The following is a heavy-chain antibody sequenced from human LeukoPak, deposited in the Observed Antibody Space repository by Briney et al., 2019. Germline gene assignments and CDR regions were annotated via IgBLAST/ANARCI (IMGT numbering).Heavy chain of an antibody. V-gene: IGHV3-11*01. CDR1: GFTFSNYY. J-gene: IGHJ4*02. Sequence: GGSLRLSCVASGFTFSNYYMGWIRQAPGKGLEWVSYSSGSGNIIHYADSVKGRFTISRDNAKNSLYLQMSSLRAEDTALYYCARTSYYYGSGSPYFDYWGQGTLVTVSS. CDR2: SSGSGNII. CDR3: ARTSYYYGSGSPYFDY. D-gene: IGHD3-10*01.